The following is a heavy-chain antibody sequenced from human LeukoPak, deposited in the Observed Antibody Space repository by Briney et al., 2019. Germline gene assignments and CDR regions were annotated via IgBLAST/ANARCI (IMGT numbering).Heavy chain of an antibody. CDR2: INQDGGKK. V-gene: IGHV3-7*01. Sequence: GGSLRLSCAASVFTFSGYWMSWVRQSPGGGLECVANINQDGGKKYYVASVKGRFTISRDNAKNSLFLQIGGLRVEDTAVDYCARESTAGYNNSSYGFRNWGQGTLVSVSS. CDR1: VFTFSGYW. D-gene: IGHD6-13*01. J-gene: IGHJ1*01. CDR3: ARESTAGYNNSSYGFRN.